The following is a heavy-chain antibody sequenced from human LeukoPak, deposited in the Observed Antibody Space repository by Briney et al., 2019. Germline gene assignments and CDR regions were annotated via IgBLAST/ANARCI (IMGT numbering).Heavy chain of an antibody. CDR3: VVWGEDRSGHRFDF. V-gene: IGHV3-74*01. J-gene: IGHJ4*02. Sequence: GGFLRLSCAASGFTFDYYWMHWVRQAPGKGPMWVSRINTDGSNTHYADSVKGRFTISRDNAKNTLYLQMNGLRVEDTAVYYCVVWGEDRSGHRFDFWGQGTLVTVSS. CDR2: INTDGSNT. CDR1: GFTFDYYW. D-gene: IGHD3-22*01.